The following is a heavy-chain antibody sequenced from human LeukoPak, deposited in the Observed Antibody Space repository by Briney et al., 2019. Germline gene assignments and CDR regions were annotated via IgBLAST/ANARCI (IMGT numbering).Heavy chain of an antibody. CDR1: GGTFSSYA. D-gene: IGHD6-6*01. CDR2: IIPIFGTA. CDR3: ARSIAARGRAIYYFDY. Sequence: GASVKVSCKASGGTFSSYAISWVRQAPGQGLEWMGGIIPIFGTANYAQKFQGRVTITTDESTSTAYMELSSLRSEDTAVYYCARSIAARGRAIYYFDYWGQGTLVTVSS. J-gene: IGHJ4*02. V-gene: IGHV1-69*05.